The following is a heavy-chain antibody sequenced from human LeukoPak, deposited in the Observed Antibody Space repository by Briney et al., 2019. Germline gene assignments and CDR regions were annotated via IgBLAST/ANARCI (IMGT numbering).Heavy chain of an antibody. Sequence: GGSLRLSCAASGFTFSSCRMHWVRQAPGQGLVWVSRINGDGSSTSYADSVKGRFTISRDNAKNTLYLQMNSLRVEDTAVYYCASHVEFTRDHWGQGTLVTVSS. V-gene: IGHV3-74*01. CDR3: ASHVEFTRDH. D-gene: IGHD3-10*01. J-gene: IGHJ1*01. CDR1: GFTFSSCR. CDR2: INGDGSST.